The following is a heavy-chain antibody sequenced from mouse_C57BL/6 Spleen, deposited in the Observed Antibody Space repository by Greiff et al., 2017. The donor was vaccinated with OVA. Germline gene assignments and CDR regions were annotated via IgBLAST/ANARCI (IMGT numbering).Heavy chain of an antibody. D-gene: IGHD1-1*01. Sequence: LQQPGAELVRPGSSVKLSCKASGYTFTSYWMHWVKQRPIQGLEWIGNIDPSDSETHYNQKFKDKATLTVDKSSSTAYMQLSSLTSEDSAVYYCARKTTVGFDYWGQGTTLTVSS. CDR2: IDPSDSET. J-gene: IGHJ2*01. CDR3: ARKTTVGFDY. CDR1: GYTFTSYW. V-gene: IGHV1-52*01.